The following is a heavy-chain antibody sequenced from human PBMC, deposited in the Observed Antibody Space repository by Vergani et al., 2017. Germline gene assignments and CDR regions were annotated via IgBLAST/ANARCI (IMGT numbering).Heavy chain of an antibody. D-gene: IGHD4-17*01. CDR2: FDPEDGET. V-gene: IGHV1-24*01. Sequence: QVQLVQSGAEVKKPGSSVKVSCKASGGTFSSYAISWVRQAPGKGLEWMGGFDPEDGETIYAQKFQGRVTMTEDTSTDTAYMELSSLRSEDTAVYYCATVPYNEHYGDYVFDYWGQGTLVTVSS. CDR3: ATVPYNEHYGDYVFDY. J-gene: IGHJ4*02. CDR1: GGTFSSYA.